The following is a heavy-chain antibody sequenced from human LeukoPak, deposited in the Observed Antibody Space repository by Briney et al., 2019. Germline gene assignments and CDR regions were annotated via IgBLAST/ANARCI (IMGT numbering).Heavy chain of an antibody. CDR3: ARDKGYYYGSGYSYMDV. CDR2: INWNGGST. Sequence: GGSLRLSCAASGFTFDDYGMSWVRQAPGKGLEWVSGINWNGGSTGYADSVKGRFTISRDNAKNSLYLQMNSLRAEDTALYHCARDKGYYYGSGYSYMDVWGKGTTVTVSS. D-gene: IGHD3-10*01. J-gene: IGHJ6*03. V-gene: IGHV3-20*01. CDR1: GFTFDDYG.